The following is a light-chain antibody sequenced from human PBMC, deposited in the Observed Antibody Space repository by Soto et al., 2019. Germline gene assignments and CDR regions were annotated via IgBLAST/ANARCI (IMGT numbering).Light chain of an antibody. V-gene: IGKV1-39*01. CDR3: QQSYGTPLA. CDR1: QSISNY. J-gene: IGKJ4*01. CDR2: AAS. Sequence: DLEMTQSPSSLSASVGDRVTITCRASQSISNYLNWYQHKPGKVPKLLIYAASSLQSGVPTRFSGSGSGTDFTLTINSLQPEDFATDYCQQSYGTPLAFGGGTKMEIK.